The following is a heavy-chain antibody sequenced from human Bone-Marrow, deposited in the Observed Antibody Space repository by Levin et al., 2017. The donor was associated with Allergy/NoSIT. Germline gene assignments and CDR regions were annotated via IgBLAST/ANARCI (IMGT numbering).Heavy chain of an antibody. Sequence: GESLKISCAASGFTFSDHYMDWVRQAPGKGLEWVGRSRNKANSYTTEYAASVKGRFTISRDDSKNSLFLQMNSLKTEDTAVYFCTRGNSRVDYWGQGTLVTVSS. D-gene: IGHD4-23*01. CDR3: TRGNSRVDY. CDR1: GFTFSDHY. J-gene: IGHJ4*02. V-gene: IGHV3-72*01. CDR2: SRNKANSYTT.